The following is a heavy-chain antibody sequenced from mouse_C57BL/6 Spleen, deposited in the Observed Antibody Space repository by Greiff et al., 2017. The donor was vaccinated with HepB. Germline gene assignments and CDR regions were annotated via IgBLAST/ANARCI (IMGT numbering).Heavy chain of an antibody. V-gene: IGHV1-76*01. CDR1: GYTFTDYY. J-gene: IGHJ2*01. Sequence: VKLQQSGAELVRPGASVKLSCKASGYTFTDYYINWVKQRPGQGLEWIARIYPGSGNTYYNEKFKGKATLTAEKSSSTAYMQLSSLTSEDSAVYFCARGIAYFPFDYWGQGTTLTVSS. CDR2: IYPGSGNT. CDR3: ARGIAYFPFDY. D-gene: IGHD2-10*01.